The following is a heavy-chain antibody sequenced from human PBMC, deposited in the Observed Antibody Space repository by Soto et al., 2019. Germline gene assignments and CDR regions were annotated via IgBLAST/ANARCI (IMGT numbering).Heavy chain of an antibody. V-gene: IGHV3-30*18. CDR3: AKGLWSWNVGPKYYYGLDV. CDR2: ISYDGSNK. Sequence: GGSLRLSCAASGFTYSSYGMHWVRQAPGKGLEWVAVISYDGSNKYYVDSVKGRFTISRDNSKNTLYLQMNSLRSEDTAVYYCAKGLWSWNVGPKYYYGLDVWGQGTTVTVSS. CDR1: GFTYSSYG. J-gene: IGHJ6*02. D-gene: IGHD3-3*01.